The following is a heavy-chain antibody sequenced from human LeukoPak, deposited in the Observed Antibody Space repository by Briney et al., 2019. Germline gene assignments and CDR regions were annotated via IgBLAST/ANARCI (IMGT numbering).Heavy chain of an antibody. D-gene: IGHD6-19*01. Sequence: ASVKVSCKASGYTFTGYYMHWMRQAPGQGPEWMGWINPSSGGTSYAQKFQGRVTMTRDTSISTAYMELSRLRADDTAVFYCARGGSAWDNPFDYWGQGTLVTVSS. CDR1: GYTFTGYY. V-gene: IGHV1-2*02. J-gene: IGHJ4*02. CDR3: ARGGSAWDNPFDY. CDR2: INPSSGGT.